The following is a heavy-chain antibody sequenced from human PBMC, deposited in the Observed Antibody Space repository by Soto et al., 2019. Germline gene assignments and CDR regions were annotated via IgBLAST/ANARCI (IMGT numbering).Heavy chain of an antibody. J-gene: IGHJ4*02. CDR1: GFTFSSCG. CDR2: ISYDGSNK. CDR3: AKDPYCSSTSCYIGNFDY. D-gene: IGHD2-2*02. V-gene: IGHV3-30*18. Sequence: GGSLRLSCAASGFTFSSCGMHWVRQAPGKGLEWVAVISYDGSNKYYADSVKGRLTISRDNSKNTLYLQMNSLRAEDTAVYYCAKDPYCSSTSCYIGNFDYWGQGTLVTVSS.